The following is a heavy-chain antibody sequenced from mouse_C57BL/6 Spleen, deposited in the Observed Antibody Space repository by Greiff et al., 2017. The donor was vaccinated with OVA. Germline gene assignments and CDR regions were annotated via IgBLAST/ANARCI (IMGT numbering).Heavy chain of an antibody. CDR1: GYTFTSYT. D-gene: IGHD1-1*01. V-gene: IGHV1-4*01. CDR2: INPSSGYT. CDR3: ARWPYYYGSRGYFDV. J-gene: IGHJ1*03. Sequence: VQRVESGAELARPGASVKMSCKASGYTFTSYTMHWVKQRPGQGLEWIGYINPSSGYTKYNQKFKDKATLTADKSSSTAYMQLSSLTSEDSAVYYCARWPYYYGSRGYFDVWGTGTTVTVSS.